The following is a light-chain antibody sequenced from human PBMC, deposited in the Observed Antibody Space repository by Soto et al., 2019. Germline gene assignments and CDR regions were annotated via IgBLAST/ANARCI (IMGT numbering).Light chain of an antibody. Sequence: DIVMTQSPDSLAVSLGERATINCKSSQSVLYSSNNKNYLAWYQQKAGQPPKVLIYWASTRESGVPDRFSGSGSGTDFTLTISSLQAEDVAVYYCQHYYQTPRTFGQGTSVEI. CDR2: WAS. CDR1: QSVLYSSNNKNY. V-gene: IGKV4-1*01. CDR3: QHYYQTPRT. J-gene: IGKJ1*01.